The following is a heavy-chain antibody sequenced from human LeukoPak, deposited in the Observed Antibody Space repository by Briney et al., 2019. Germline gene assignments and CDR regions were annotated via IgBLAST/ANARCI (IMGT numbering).Heavy chain of an antibody. Sequence: GGSLRLSCAASGFTFSSYAMSWVRQAPGKGLEWVSAISGSGGSTYYADSVKGRSTISRDNSKNTLYLQMNSLRAEDTAVYYCAKDALDCSSTSCYAPMDYWGQGTLVTVSS. J-gene: IGHJ4*02. V-gene: IGHV3-23*01. CDR2: ISGSGGST. CDR3: AKDALDCSSTSCYAPMDY. CDR1: GFTFSSYA. D-gene: IGHD2-2*01.